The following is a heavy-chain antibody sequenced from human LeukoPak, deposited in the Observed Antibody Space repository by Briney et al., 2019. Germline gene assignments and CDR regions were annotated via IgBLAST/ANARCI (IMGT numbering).Heavy chain of an antibody. V-gene: IGHV3-13*01. D-gene: IGHD6-19*01. CDR2: IGIRGDT. J-gene: IGHJ4*02. Sequence: GPLRLSCAASGFTFIDYDMHWVRQVIGKGLECVSAIGIRGDTHYSGSVKGRFTISRENAESSLYLQMNSLRAEDTAVYYCARGGIQVSGIDEFDYWGQGTLVTVSS. CDR1: GFTFIDYD. CDR3: ARGGIQVSGIDEFDY.